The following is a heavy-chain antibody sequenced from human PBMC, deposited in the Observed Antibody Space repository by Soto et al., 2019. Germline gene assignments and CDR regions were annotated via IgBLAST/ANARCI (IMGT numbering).Heavy chain of an antibody. D-gene: IGHD3-10*01. Sequence: GGSLRLSCVASGFTFGSRAMSWVRQAPGEGLEWVSTITDTGGDSKSADSVRGRFAISRDNSRNTLYLQMSSLRAEDSAVYYCASGSKDSYPGSRIFDFWGRGTLVTVSS. CDR2: ITDTGGDS. J-gene: IGHJ4*01. CDR1: GFTFGSRA. V-gene: IGHV3-23*01. CDR3: ASGSKDSYPGSRIFDF.